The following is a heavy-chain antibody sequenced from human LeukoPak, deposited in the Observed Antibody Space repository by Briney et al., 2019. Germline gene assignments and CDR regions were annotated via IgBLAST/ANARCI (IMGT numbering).Heavy chain of an antibody. Sequence: SETLSLTCTVSGDSIRRDNYYWGWIRQPPGKGLEWIGSIYYSGSTYYNPSLKSRVSISVDQSKSQFSLKLTSVTAADTAVYYCATHPLLDYWGQGSLVTVSS. CDR3: ATHPLLDY. V-gene: IGHV4-39*01. J-gene: IGHJ4*02. CDR2: IYYSGST. CDR1: GDSIRRDNYY. D-gene: IGHD3-16*02.